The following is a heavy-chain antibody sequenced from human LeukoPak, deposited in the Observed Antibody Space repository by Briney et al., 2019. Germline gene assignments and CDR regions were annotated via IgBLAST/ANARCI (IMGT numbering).Heavy chain of an antibody. CDR3: TQNNY. J-gene: IGHJ4*02. CDR2: IRGKADNYAT. V-gene: IGHV3-73*01. Sequence: PGGSLRLSCAASGFTFSGSPILWVRQASGKGLEWVGRIRGKADNYATAYAASVQGRCTISRDDSQNTAYLQLNSLKTEDTAVYYCTQNNYWGQGALVTVSP. CDR1: GFTFSGSP.